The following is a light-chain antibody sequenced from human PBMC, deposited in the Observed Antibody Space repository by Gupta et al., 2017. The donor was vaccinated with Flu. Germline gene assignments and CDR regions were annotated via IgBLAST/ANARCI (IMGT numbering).Light chain of an antibody. CDR3: QSYDSDNLNWV. J-gene: IGLJ3*02. V-gene: IGLV6-57*03. CDR2: DNN. CDR1: SGSIASNY. Sequence: NLMLAQPHTVSECPGKTVTISCTRTSGSIASNYVQWYQQSQGRAPTTVIFDNNQRPTGVPVPFSVSVASSSTSASLTITGLHTEDEADYYCQSYDSDNLNWVFGGGTRLTVL.